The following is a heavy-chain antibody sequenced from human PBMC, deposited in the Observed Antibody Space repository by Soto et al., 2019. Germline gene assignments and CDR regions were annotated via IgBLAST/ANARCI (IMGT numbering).Heavy chain of an antibody. CDR3: AKGTTIAVAGTLCDY. D-gene: IGHD6-19*01. Sequence: EVQLLESGGGLVQPGGSLRLSCAASGFTFSSYAMSWVRQAPGKGLEWVSAISGSGGSTYYADSVKGRFTISRDNSENTLYQQMNSLGAEDTAVYYCAKGTTIAVAGTLCDYWGPGTLVTVSS. CDR1: GFTFSSYA. V-gene: IGHV3-23*01. CDR2: ISGSGGST. J-gene: IGHJ4*02.